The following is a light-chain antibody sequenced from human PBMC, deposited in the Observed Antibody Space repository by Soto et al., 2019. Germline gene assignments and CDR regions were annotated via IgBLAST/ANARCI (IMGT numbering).Light chain of an antibody. Sequence: TVVSPSPSTLPFSQRERATLYCRASQSVGRYLAWYQQKPGQAPRLRIYDASNRATGIPARFSGSGSGTDFTLAISSLEPEDFAVYYCQQRRSWPITFGQGTRLEIK. CDR3: QQRRSWPIT. CDR2: DAS. J-gene: IGKJ5*01. CDR1: QSVGRY. V-gene: IGKV3-11*01.